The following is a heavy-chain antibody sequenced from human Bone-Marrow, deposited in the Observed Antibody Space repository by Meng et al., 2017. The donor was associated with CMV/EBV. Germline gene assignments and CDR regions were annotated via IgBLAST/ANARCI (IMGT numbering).Heavy chain of an antibody. D-gene: IGHD2-2*01. CDR2: IRYDGSNK. Sequence: GESLKISCAASGFTFNNYGMHWVRQAPGKGLEWVAFIRYDGSNKYYADSVKGRFTISRDNSKNTGYLQMHSLRVEDTAVYYCVVVPAGVIYNMDVWGQGTTVTVSS. J-gene: IGHJ6*02. V-gene: IGHV3-30*02. CDR3: VVVPAGVIYNMDV. CDR1: GFTFNNYG.